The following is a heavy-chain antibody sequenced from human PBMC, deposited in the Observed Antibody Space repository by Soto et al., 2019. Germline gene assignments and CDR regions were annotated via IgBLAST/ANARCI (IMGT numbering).Heavy chain of an antibody. CDR1: GFTFRNYA. Sequence: QVQLVESGGGVVQPGRSLRLSCAASGFTFRNYAMHWVRQAPGKGLECVAVISYDGSNKFYRDYVKGRFTISRDNSKNTLYLQINSLRYDDTAVYHCARGDREDIAVVVGVRPGEYGVDVWGQGTKVTVYS. J-gene: IGHJ6*02. D-gene: IGHD2-15*01. CDR3: ARGDREDIAVVVGVRPGEYGVDV. CDR2: ISYDGSNK. V-gene: IGHV3-30-3*01.